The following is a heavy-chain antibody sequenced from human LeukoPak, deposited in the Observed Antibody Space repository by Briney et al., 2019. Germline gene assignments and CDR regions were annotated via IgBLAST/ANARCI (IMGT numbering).Heavy chain of an antibody. J-gene: IGHJ4*02. CDR1: GYTLTELS. V-gene: IGHV1-24*01. CDR2: FDPEDGET. Sequence: ATVKVSCKVSGYTLTELSMHWVRQAPGKGLEWMGGFDPEDGETIYAQKFQGRVTMTEDTSTDTAYMELSSLRSEDTAVYCCATYYYDSSGYRTFDYWGQGTLVTVSS. CDR3: ATYYYDSSGYRTFDY. D-gene: IGHD3-22*01.